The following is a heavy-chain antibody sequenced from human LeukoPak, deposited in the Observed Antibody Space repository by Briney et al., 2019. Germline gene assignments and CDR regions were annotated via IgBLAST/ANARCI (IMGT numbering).Heavy chain of an antibody. V-gene: IGHV4-59*01. J-gene: IGHJ4*02. CDR2: IYYSGST. Sequence: SETLSLTCTVSGGSINNYYWSWIRQPPGKGLVWIGYIYYSGSTNYNPSLKSRVTISVDTSKNQFSLKMSSLTAADTAVYYCARHRGSGYPYFDYWGQGTLVTVSS. CDR3: ARHRGSGYPYFDY. D-gene: IGHD3-22*01. CDR1: GGSINNYY.